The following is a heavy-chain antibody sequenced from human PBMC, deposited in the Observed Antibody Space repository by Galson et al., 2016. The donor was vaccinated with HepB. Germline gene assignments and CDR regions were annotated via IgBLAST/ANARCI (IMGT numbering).Heavy chain of an antibody. J-gene: IGHJ4*02. CDR2: ISSRSSYI. CDR1: GFTFSSQS. CDR3: ARDPNGGYDPSFDY. Sequence: SLRLSCAASGFTFSSQSMNWVRQTPGKGLEWVSSISSRSSYIYYADSVKGRFIISRDNANNSLYLQMNSLRTADTAIYYCARDPNGGYDPSFDYWGQGILVTVSS. V-gene: IGHV3-21*01. D-gene: IGHD5-12*01.